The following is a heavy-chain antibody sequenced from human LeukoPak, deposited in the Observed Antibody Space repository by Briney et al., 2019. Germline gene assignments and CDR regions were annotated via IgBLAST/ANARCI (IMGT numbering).Heavy chain of an antibody. D-gene: IGHD2-21*01. CDR2: IGDSGGST. CDR3: AKMWSGNYFHY. J-gene: IGHJ4*02. CDR1: VFTFRSYA. V-gene: IGHV3-23*01. Sequence: GGSLRLSCAGSVFTFRSYAMSWVRQAPGKGLEWVSGIGDSGGSTYYADSAKGRFTISRDNSKNTLYLQMNSLRAEDTAVYSCAKMWSGNYFHYWGQGTLVTVSS.